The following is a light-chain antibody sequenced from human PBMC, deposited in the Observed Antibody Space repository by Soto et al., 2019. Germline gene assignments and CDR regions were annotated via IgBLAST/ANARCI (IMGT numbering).Light chain of an antibody. V-gene: IGKV3-15*01. J-gene: IGKJ4*01. Sequence: EIVMTQSPATLSVSPGEVATLSFRASQSVRSDLAWYHHKPGLAPRLLIYGVSTRATGIPVSFSGSGSGTEFTLSISSLQSEDSAIYYCQHYNNLPLTFGGGTKVDIK. CDR2: GVS. CDR1: QSVRSD. CDR3: QHYNNLPLT.